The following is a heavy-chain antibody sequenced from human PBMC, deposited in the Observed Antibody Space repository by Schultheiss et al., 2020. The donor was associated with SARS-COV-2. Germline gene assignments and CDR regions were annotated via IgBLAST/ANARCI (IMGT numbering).Heavy chain of an antibody. CDR2: ISSSSSYI. CDR1: GFTFSSYA. J-gene: IGHJ3*02. D-gene: IGHD3-22*01. CDR3: ARVIPSRGTSAFDI. V-gene: IGHV3-21*01. Sequence: GGSLRLSCAASGFTFSSYAMSWVRQAPGKGLEWVSSISSSSSYIYYADSVKGRFTISRDNAKNSLYLQMNSLRAEDTAVYYCARVIPSRGTSAFDIWGQGTMVTVSS.